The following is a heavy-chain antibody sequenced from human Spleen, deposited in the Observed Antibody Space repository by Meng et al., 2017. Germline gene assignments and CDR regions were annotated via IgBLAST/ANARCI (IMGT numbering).Heavy chain of an antibody. D-gene: IGHD1-26*01. CDR1: GFTFDDYG. CDR3: ARASPPYSGSYFGDAFDI. V-gene: IGHV3-20*04. Sequence: GESLKISCAASGFTFDDYGMSWVRQAPGKGLEWVSGINWNGGSTGYEDSVKGRFTISRDNSKNTLYLQMNSLRAEDTAVYYCARASPPYSGSYFGDAFDIWGQGTMVTVSS. CDR2: INWNGGST. J-gene: IGHJ3*02.